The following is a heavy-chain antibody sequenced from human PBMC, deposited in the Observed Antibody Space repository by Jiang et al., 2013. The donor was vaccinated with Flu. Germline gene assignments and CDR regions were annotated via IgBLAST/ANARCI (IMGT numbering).Heavy chain of an antibody. Sequence: GAEVKKPGESLKISCKGSGYDFSTYWIAWVRQMPGKGLEWMGMIFPRDSDTRYGPPSQGQVTISADKYSSTAYLKWSSLKASDTAMYFCARRSGSYTHWGQGTLVTVSS. J-gene: IGHJ4*02. CDR1: GYDFSTYW. D-gene: IGHD1-26*01. CDR2: IFPRDSDT. V-gene: IGHV5-51*01. CDR3: ARRSGSYTH.